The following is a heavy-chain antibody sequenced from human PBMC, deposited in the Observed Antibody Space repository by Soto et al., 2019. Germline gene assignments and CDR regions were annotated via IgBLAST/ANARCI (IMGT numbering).Heavy chain of an antibody. CDR3: ARGELLSIYYYYGMDV. V-gene: IGHV1-8*01. D-gene: IGHD1-26*01. CDR1: GYTFTSYD. J-gene: IGHJ6*01. CDR2: MNPNSGNT. Sequence: EGSVKVCFKASGYTFTSYDINLVRQATGQGLEWMGWMNPNSGNTGYAQKFQGRVTMTRNTSISTAYMELSSLRSEDTAVYYCARGELLSIYYYYGMDVWGQGTPVTVSS.